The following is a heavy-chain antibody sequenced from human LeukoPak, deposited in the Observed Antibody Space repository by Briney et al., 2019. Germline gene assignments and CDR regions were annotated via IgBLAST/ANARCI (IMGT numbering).Heavy chain of an antibody. J-gene: IGHJ4*02. CDR3: ARHYCSGGSCYGVFDY. V-gene: IGHV1-69*04. Sequence: GASVKVSCKASGGTFSSYAISWVRQAPGQGLEWMGRIIPILGIANYAQKFQGRVTITADKSTSTAYMELSSLRSEDTAVYYCARHYCSGGSCYGVFDYWGQGTLVTVSS. D-gene: IGHD2-15*01. CDR1: GGTFSSYA. CDR2: IIPILGIA.